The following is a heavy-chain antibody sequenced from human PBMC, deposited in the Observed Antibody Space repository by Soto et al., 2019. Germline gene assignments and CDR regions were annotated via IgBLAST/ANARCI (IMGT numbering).Heavy chain of an antibody. CDR3: AGLERYFDWLSGGGY. CDR1: GFTFSSYW. V-gene: IGHV3-7*03. CDR2: IKQDGSEK. J-gene: IGHJ4*02. D-gene: IGHD3-9*01. Sequence: EVQLVESGGGLVQPGGSLRLSCAASGFTFSSYWMSWVRQAPGKGLEWVANIKQDGSEKYYVDSVKGRFTISRDNAKNSLYLQMNSLRAEDTAVYYWAGLERYFDWLSGGGYWGQGTLVTVSS.